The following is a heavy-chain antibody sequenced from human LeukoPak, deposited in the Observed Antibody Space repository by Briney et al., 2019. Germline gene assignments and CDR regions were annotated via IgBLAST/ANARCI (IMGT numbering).Heavy chain of an antibody. Sequence: ASVKVSCKASGYTFSGFYIHWVRQAPGQGLEWMGWINPNSGVTNYAQRLQGRVTMTRDTSISTAYMELSRLRSDDTAVYYCARDTYYYDSSGYPDYWGQGTLVTVSS. V-gene: IGHV1-2*02. J-gene: IGHJ4*02. CDR3: ARDTYYYDSSGYPDY. CDR1: GYTFSGFY. D-gene: IGHD3-22*01. CDR2: INPNSGVT.